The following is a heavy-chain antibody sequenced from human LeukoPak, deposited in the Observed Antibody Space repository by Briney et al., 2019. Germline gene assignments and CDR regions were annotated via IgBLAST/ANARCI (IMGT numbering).Heavy chain of an antibody. D-gene: IGHD3-3*01. CDR2: ISGSGGST. J-gene: IGHJ4*02. CDR1: GFTFSSYA. V-gene: IGHV3-23*01. CDR3: ARVSTDYDFWSGYLDY. Sequence: GGSLRLSCAASGFTFSSYAMSWVRQAPGKGLEWVSAISGSGGSTYYADSVKGRFTISRDNSKNTLYLQMNSLRAEDTAVYYCARVSTDYDFWSGYLDYWGQGTLVTVSS.